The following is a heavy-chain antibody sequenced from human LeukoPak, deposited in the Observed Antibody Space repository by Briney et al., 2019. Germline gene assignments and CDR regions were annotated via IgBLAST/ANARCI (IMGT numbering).Heavy chain of an antibody. J-gene: IGHJ4*02. CDR1: GFTFSSQW. CDR3: ARSDYFDY. CDR2: INSAGSST. Sequence: GGSLRLSCAASGFTFSSQWMHWIRQAPGKGLVWVARINSAGSSTRYADSVKGRFTVSRDNANNALYLQMNSLRAEDTAVYYCARSDYFDYWGQGTLVTVSS. V-gene: IGHV3-74*01.